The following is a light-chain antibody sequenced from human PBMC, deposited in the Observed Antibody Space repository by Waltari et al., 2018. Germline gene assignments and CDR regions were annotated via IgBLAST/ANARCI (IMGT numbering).Light chain of an antibody. Sequence: QSALTQPRSVSGPPGQSVTISCTGTSSDGGGYNHVTLYQQHPGKAPKLMIYDVSKRPSGVPDRFSGSKSGNTASLTISGLQAEDEADYYCCSYAGSYTYWVFGGGTKLTVL. CDR2: DVS. CDR3: CSYAGSYTYWV. J-gene: IGLJ3*02. V-gene: IGLV2-11*01. CDR1: SSDGGGYNH.